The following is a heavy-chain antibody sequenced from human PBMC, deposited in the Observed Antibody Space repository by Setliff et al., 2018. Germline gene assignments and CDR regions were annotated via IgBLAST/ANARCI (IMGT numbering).Heavy chain of an antibody. D-gene: IGHD3-22*01. CDR1: GGSVNSGYDN. Sequence: SETLSLTCTVSGGSVNSGYDNWNWLRQPAGKGLEWIGHINRRGSTNFSPSLKSRVTISLDTSKNQFSLNLTSVTAADTAVYYCARASVTLIVVVMGFWGQGTLVTVSS. V-gene: IGHV4-61*09. J-gene: IGHJ4*02. CDR2: INRRGST. CDR3: ARASVTLIVVVMGF.